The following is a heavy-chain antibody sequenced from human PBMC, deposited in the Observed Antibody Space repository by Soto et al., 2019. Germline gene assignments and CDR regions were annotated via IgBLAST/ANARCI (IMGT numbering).Heavy chain of an antibody. J-gene: IGHJ6*02. CDR2: ISYDGSNK. V-gene: IGHV3-30-3*01. Sequence: GGSLRLSCAASGFTFSSYAMHWVRQAPGKGLEWVAVISYDGSNKFYADSVMGRFTISRDNSKNTLYLQMNSLRAEDTAVYYCARATGYCSGGSCYGYYYYGMDVWGQGTTVTVSS. CDR3: ARATGYCSGGSCYGYYYYGMDV. CDR1: GFTFSSYA. D-gene: IGHD2-15*01.